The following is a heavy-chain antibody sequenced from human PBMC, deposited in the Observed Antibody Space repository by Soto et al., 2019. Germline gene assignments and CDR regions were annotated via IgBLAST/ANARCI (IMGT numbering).Heavy chain of an antibody. CDR3: AKIGLYCSGGSCYSGWFDY. CDR2: ISGSGGST. D-gene: IGHD2-15*01. J-gene: IGHJ4*02. V-gene: IGHV3-23*01. CDR1: GFTFSSYA. Sequence: EVQLLESGGGLVQPGGSLRLSCAASGFTFSSYAMSWVRQAPGKGLEWVSAISGSGGSTYYADSVKGRFTISRDNSKNTLYLQMNSLRAEDTAVYYCAKIGLYCSGGSCYSGWFDYWGQGTLVTVSS.